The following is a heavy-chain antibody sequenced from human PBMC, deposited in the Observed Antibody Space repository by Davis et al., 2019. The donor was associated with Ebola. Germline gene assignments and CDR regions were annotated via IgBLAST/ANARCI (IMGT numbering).Heavy chain of an antibody. V-gene: IGHV3-20*01. D-gene: IGHD3-10*01. Sequence: GESLKISCAAPGFNFDNYGMSWVRQAPGKGLEWVSGINWNGGSTAYADSVKGRFTISRDNAKNSLYLEMNSLRAEDTALYHCSRGGFGSGIGGYWGQGTLVTVSS. CDR2: INWNGGST. J-gene: IGHJ4*02. CDR3: SRGGFGSGIGGY. CDR1: GFNFDNYG.